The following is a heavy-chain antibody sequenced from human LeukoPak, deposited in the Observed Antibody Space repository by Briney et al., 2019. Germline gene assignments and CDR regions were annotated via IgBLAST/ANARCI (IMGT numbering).Heavy chain of an antibody. CDR1: GYSFTTYW. J-gene: IGHJ4*02. V-gene: IGHV5-51*01. CDR3: ARHRQGYCSGGSCYGSYYFDF. CDR2: IYPGDSDT. D-gene: IGHD2-15*01. Sequence: AGESLKISCKGSGYSFTTYWIGWVRQMPGKGLEWMGIIYPGDSDTRYSPSFQGQVTISADKSINTAYLQWSSLKASDTAMYYCARHRQGYCSGGSCYGSYYFDFWGQGTLVTVSS.